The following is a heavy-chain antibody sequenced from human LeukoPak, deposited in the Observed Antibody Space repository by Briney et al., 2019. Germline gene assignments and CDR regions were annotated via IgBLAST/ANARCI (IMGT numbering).Heavy chain of an antibody. CDR2: VSHDGSHT. CDR3: AKGHATEPQYSSGWYDDFDF. J-gene: IGHJ4*02. Sequence: HPGRSVRLSCAASGFTFSIHGLHWVRQAPGKGLEWVAVVSHDGSHTYYGDSLKGRFTISRDQSKNTLYLQMNSLTPEDTAVYYCAKGHATEPQYSSGWYDDFDFWGQGTLVTVSS. V-gene: IGHV3-30*18. D-gene: IGHD6-19*01. CDR1: GFTFSIHG.